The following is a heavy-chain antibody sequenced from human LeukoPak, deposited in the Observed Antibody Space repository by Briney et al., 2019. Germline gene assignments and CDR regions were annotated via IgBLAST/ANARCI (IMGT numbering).Heavy chain of an antibody. V-gene: IGHV1-2*02. D-gene: IGHD1-26*01. Sequence: ASVKDSCKASGYTFTGYYMHWVRPAPGQGVEWMGWINPNSGGTNYAQKLQGRVTMTRDTSISTAYMELSRLRSDDTAVYYCARDPSGSRSYNWFDPWGQGTLVTVSS. J-gene: IGHJ5*02. CDR1: GYTFTGYY. CDR2: INPNSGGT. CDR3: ARDPSGSRSYNWFDP.